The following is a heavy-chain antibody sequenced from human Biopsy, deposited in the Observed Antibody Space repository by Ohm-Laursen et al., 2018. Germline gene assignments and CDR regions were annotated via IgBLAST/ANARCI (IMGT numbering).Heavy chain of an antibody. V-gene: IGHV3-21*04. Sequence: SLRLSCAAPGVTLSGYSMNWVRQAPGKGLEWVSSISGSSTYIYYADSVKGRFTISRDNAKNSLSLQMNSLRVEDTAVYYCAKGRSGGTGHGNWFDPWGQGTLVIVSS. J-gene: IGHJ5*02. CDR2: ISGSSTYI. D-gene: IGHD3-10*01. CDR1: GVTLSGYS. CDR3: AKGRSGGTGHGNWFDP.